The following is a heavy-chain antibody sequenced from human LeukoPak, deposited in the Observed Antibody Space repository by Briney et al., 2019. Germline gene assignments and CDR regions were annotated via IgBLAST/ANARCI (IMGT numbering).Heavy chain of an antibody. J-gene: IGHJ4*02. CDR2: IIPILGIA. CDR1: GGTFSSYA. D-gene: IGHD3-10*01. CDR3: ARDRRFGELEYYFDY. Sequence: RASVKVSCKASGGTFSSYAISWVRQAPGQGLEWMGRIIPILGIANYAQKFQGRVTITADKSTGTAYMELSSLRSEDTAAYYCARDRRFGELEYYFDYWGQGTLVTVSS. V-gene: IGHV1-69*04.